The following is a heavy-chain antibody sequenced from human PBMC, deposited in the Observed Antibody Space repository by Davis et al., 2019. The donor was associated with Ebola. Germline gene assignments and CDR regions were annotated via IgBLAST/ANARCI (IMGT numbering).Heavy chain of an antibody. CDR1: GGTFSSYA. V-gene: IGHV1-69*04. D-gene: IGHD6-19*01. CDR3: ATNLGQWLVPSLYY. CDR2: IIPILGIA. Sequence: SVKVSCKASGGTFSSYAISWVRQAPGQGLEWMGRIIPILGIANYAQKFQGRVTITADKSTSTAYMELSSLRSEDTAVYYCATNLGQWLVPSLYYWGQGTLVTVSS. J-gene: IGHJ4*02.